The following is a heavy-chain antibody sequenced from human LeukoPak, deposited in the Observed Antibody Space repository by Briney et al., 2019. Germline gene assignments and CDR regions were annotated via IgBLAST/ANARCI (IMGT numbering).Heavy chain of an antibody. CDR3: AKDVDMGDPTSPIDY. V-gene: IGHV3-30*18. D-gene: IGHD2-21*02. CDR2: ISYDGNST. CDR1: GFTFSDYG. Sequence: GGSLRLSCAASGFTFSDYGMHWVRQAPGKGLEWVAIISYDGNSTSSADSVKGRFTISRDNSKNTLYLQMNSLRAEDTAVYCCAKDVDMGDPTSPIDYWGQGTLVTVSS. J-gene: IGHJ4*02.